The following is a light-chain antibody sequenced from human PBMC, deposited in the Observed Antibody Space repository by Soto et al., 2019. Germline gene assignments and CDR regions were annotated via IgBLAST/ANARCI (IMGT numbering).Light chain of an antibody. Sequence: DIQMTQSPSSLSASVGDRVTITCRASQSNSSYLNWYQQKPGKAPKLLIYAASSLQSGVPSRFSGSGSGRDFTLTISSLQPEDFATYYCQQSYSTPFTFGPGTKVDIK. CDR1: QSNSSY. V-gene: IGKV1-39*01. CDR3: QQSYSTPFT. CDR2: AAS. J-gene: IGKJ3*01.